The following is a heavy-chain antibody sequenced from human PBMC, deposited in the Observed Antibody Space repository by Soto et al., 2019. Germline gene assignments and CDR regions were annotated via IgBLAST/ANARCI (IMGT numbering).Heavy chain of an antibody. CDR1: GFTFSSYA. V-gene: IGHV3-30-3*01. J-gene: IGHJ3*02. D-gene: IGHD6-13*01. CDR3: ARDWVAAAGPDAFDI. Sequence: GGSLRLSCAASGFTFSSYAMHWVRQAPGKGLEWVAVISYDGSNKYYADSVKGRFTISRDNSKNTLYLQMNSLRAEDTAVYYCARDWVAAAGPDAFDIWGHGTMVTVSS. CDR2: ISYDGSNK.